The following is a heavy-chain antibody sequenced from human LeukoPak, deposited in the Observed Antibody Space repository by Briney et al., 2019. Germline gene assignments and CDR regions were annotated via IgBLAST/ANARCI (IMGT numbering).Heavy chain of an antibody. V-gene: IGHV1-46*01. J-gene: IGHJ4*02. Sequence: ASVKVSCKASGYTFTGYYMHWVRQAPGQGLEWMGIINPSGGSTSYAQKFQGRVTMTRDMSTSTVYMELSSLRSEDTAVYYCARDNPPRGWYGGGYYSDYWGQGTLVTVSS. CDR1: GYTFTGYY. D-gene: IGHD6-19*01. CDR2: INPSGGST. CDR3: ARDNPPRGWYGGGYYSDY.